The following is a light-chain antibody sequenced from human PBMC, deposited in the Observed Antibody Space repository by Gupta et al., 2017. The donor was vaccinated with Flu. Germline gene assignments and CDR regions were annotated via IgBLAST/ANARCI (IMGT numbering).Light chain of an antibody. CDR3: QSYDSSMRLI. V-gene: IGLV1-40*01. J-gene: IGLJ2*01. CDR2: GNS. Sequence: QSVLTQPPSVSGAPGQRVTISCTGSSSNIGAGYDVHWYRQLPGTAPKLLIYGNSKRPSGVHDRFSGSKAGTAASLAITGRQEEDEADYYGQSYDSSMRLIFGGGTKLTVL. CDR1: SSNIGAGYD.